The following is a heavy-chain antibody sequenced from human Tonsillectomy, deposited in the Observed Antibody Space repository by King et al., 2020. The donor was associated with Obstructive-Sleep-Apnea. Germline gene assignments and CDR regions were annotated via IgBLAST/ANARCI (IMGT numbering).Heavy chain of an antibody. CDR3: AQDLHGDYAAY. CDR1: VFTFRIYA. CDR2: ISGSGVNT. V-gene: IGHV3-23*04. J-gene: IGHJ4*02. D-gene: IGHD4-17*01. Sequence: VQLVESGGGLVQPGGSLRLSCVDSVFTFRIYAMSWVRQAPGKGLEWVSVISGSGVNTYYADSVTGRFSISRDNSKNTLYLQMNSLRAEDTDIYFCAQDLHGDYAAYWGQGTLVTVSS.